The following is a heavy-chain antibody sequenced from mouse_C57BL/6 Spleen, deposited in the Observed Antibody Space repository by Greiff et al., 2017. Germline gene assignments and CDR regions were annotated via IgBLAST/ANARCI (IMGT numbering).Heavy chain of an antibody. J-gene: IGHJ2*01. D-gene: IGHD1-1*01. V-gene: IGHV3-6*01. CDR1: GYSITSGYY. Sequence: EVKLKESGPGLVKPSQSLSLTCSVTGYSITSGYYWNWIRQFPGNKLEWMGYLSYDGSNNYNPSLNNRISITRDTSKNQFFLTLNSVTTEDTATYYCARGHYGSSYLYYFDYWGQGTTLTVSS. CDR3: ARGHYGSSYLYYFDY. CDR2: LSYDGSN.